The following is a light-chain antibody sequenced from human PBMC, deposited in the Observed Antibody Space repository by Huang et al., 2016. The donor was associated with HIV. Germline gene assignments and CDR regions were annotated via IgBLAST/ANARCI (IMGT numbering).Light chain of an antibody. Sequence: DIQMTQSPSSLSASVGDRVTIICRASQSITTYLNWYQQKPGKAPTLLIYATDSLQSGVPSRFSGRGSGTEFTLTISSLQPDDFATYYCQQGYTTSWTFGPGTKVE. CDR2: ATD. CDR3: QQGYTTSWT. CDR1: QSITTY. J-gene: IGKJ1*01. V-gene: IGKV1-39*01.